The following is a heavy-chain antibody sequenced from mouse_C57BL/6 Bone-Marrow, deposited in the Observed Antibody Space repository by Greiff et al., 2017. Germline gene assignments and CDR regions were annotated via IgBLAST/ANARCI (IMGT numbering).Heavy chain of an antibody. J-gene: IGHJ1*03. CDR1: GYTFTSYD. CDR3: ARLEFDGSSGDWYFDV. CDR2: FYPRDGST. V-gene: IGHV1-85*01. D-gene: IGHD1-1*01. Sequence: VQRVESGPELVKPGASVKLSCKASGYTFTSYDINWVKQRPGQGLEWIGWFYPRDGSTKYNEKFKGKATLTVDTSSSTAYMGLHSLTSEDSAVYFCARLEFDGSSGDWYFDVWGTGTTVTVSS.